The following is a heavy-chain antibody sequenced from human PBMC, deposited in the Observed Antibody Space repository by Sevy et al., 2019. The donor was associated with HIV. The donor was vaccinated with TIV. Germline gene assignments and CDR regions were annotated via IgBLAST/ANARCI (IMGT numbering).Heavy chain of an antibody. V-gene: IGHV1-2*02. CDR3: ARDHKAYYDFWSGYYTGIHWFDP. J-gene: IGHJ5*02. CDR2: INPNSGGT. Sequence: ASVKVSCKASGYTFTGYYMHWVRQAPGQGLEWMGWINPNSGGTNYAQKFQGRVTMTRDTYISTAYMELSRLRLDDTAVYYCARDHKAYYDFWSGYYTGIHWFDPWGQGTLVTVSS. CDR1: GYTFTGYY. D-gene: IGHD3-3*01.